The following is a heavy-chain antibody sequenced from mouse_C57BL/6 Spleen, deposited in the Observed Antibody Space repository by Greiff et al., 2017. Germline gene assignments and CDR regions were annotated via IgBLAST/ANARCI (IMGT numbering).Heavy chain of an antibody. J-gene: IGHJ2*01. CDR1: GYTFTSYW. Sequence: QVQLKQPGAELVKPGASVKLSCKASGYTFTSYWMHWVKQRPGQGLEWIGMIHPNSGSTNYNEKFKSKVTLTVDKSSSTAYMQLSSLTSEDSAVYDCARGGTGYYFDYWGQSTTLTVSS. CDR2: IHPNSGST. V-gene: IGHV1-64*01. D-gene: IGHD3-3*01. CDR3: ARGGTGYYFDY.